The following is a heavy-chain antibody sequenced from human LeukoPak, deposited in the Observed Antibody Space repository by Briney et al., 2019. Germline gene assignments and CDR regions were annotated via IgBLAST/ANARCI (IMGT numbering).Heavy chain of an antibody. CDR2: IYSSGST. Sequence: SETLSLTCTVSGGSISSYYWSWIRQPAGKGLEWIGRIYSSGSTNYNPSLKSRVTMSVDTSKTQFSLKLSPVTAADTAVYYCARDYYDSSGYRDYFDYWGQGTLVTVSS. D-gene: IGHD3-22*01. CDR3: ARDYYDSSGYRDYFDY. J-gene: IGHJ4*02. CDR1: GGSISSYY. V-gene: IGHV4-4*07.